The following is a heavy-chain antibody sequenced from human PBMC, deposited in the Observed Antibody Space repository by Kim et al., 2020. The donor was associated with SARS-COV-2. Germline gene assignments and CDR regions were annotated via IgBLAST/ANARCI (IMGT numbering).Heavy chain of an antibody. V-gene: IGHV4-39*01. CDR1: GGSISSSFNY. D-gene: IGHD3-22*01. J-gene: IGHJ4*02. CDR2: VYHSGST. CDR3: ARLPHDSSGYVDS. Sequence: SETLSLTCTVSGGSISSSFNYWGWIRQPPGKGLEWIGSVYHSGSTYDSPSLKSRVTVSVDTSKNEFYLKETSVTAADTAVYFCARLPHDSSGYVDSWGQGILVSVSS.